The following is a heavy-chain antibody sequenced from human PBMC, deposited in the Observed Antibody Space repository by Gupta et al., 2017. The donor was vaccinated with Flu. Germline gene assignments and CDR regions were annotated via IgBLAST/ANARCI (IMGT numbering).Heavy chain of an antibody. Sequence: EVQLVESGGGLVQPGRSLRISCAASGFTFKDYAMHWVRQAPGKGLEWVSGISWNSGYIGYADSGKGRFTISRDSAKNSLYLQMNNLRVEDTALYYCAKNIDPVYPDGFDIWGQGTRVTVSA. D-gene: IGHD5/OR15-5a*01. CDR3: AKNIDPVYPDGFDI. CDR1: GFTFKDYA. CDR2: ISWNSGYI. V-gene: IGHV3-9*01. J-gene: IGHJ3*02.